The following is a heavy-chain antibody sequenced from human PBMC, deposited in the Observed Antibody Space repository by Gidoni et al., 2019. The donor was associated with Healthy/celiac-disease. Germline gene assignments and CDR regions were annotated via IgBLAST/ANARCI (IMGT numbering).Heavy chain of an antibody. CDR3: ATGAQYYYGMDV. CDR2: IYYSGST. J-gene: IGHJ6*02. V-gene: IGHV4-31*03. CDR1: GGSISSGGYY. Sequence: QVQLQESGPGLVKPSQTLSLTCTVSGGSISSGGYYWSWIRQRPGKGLEWIGYIYYSGSTYYNPSLKSRVTISVDTSKNQFSLKRSSVTAADTAVYYCATGAQYYYGMDVWGQGTTVTVSS.